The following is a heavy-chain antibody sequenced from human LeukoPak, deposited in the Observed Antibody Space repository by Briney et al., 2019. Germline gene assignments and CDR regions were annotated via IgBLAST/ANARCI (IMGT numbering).Heavy chain of an antibody. CDR3: ARDWATVTELDY. J-gene: IGHJ4*02. CDR2: IYYSGST. V-gene: IGHV4-39*02. D-gene: IGHD4-17*01. CDR1: GGSISSSSYY. Sequence: SETLSRTCTVSGGSISSSSYYWGWIRQPPGKGLEWIGSIYYSGSTYYNPSLKSRVTISVDTSKNQFSLKLSSVTAADTAVYYCARDWATVTELDYWGQGTLVTVSS.